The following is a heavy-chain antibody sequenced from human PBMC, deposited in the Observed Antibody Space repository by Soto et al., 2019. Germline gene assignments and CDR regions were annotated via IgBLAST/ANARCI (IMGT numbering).Heavy chain of an antibody. Sequence: PSETLSLTCTVSGGSISSYYWSLIRQPAGKGLEWIGRIYTSGSTNYNPSLKSRVTMSVDTSKDQFSLKLSSVTAADTAGYYCARAQYSSSWYYFDYWGQGTLVTVSS. V-gene: IGHV4-4*07. CDR3: ARAQYSSSWYYFDY. CDR2: IYTSGST. J-gene: IGHJ4*02. D-gene: IGHD6-13*01. CDR1: GGSISSYY.